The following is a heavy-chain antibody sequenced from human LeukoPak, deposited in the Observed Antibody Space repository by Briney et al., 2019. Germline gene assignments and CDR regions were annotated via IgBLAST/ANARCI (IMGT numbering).Heavy chain of an antibody. CDR2: ISSSSSYI. J-gene: IGHJ6*03. D-gene: IGHD3-3*01. V-gene: IGHV3-21*01. CDR3: ASSQYYDFWSGYYMPQYYYYYMDV. CDR1: GFTFSSYS. Sequence: GGSLRLSCAASGFTFSSYSMNWVRQAPGKGLEWVSSISSSSSYIYYADSVKGRFTISRDNAKNSLYLQMNSLRAEDTAVYYCASSQYYDFWSGYYMPQYYYYYMDVWGKGTTVTVSS.